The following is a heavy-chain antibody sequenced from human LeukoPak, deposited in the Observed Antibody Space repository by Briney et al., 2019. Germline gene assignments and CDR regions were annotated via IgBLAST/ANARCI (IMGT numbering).Heavy chain of an antibody. V-gene: IGHV1-69*06. CDR2: IIPIFGTA. Sequence: SVKVSCKASGGTFSSYAISWVRQAPGQGLEWMGGIIPIFGTANYAQKFQGRVTITADKSTSTAYMELSSLRSEDTAVYYCAREIVVRAVAGTGYYYYMDVWGKGTTVTVSS. J-gene: IGHJ6*03. D-gene: IGHD6-19*01. CDR3: AREIVVRAVAGTGYYYYMDV. CDR1: GGTFSSYA.